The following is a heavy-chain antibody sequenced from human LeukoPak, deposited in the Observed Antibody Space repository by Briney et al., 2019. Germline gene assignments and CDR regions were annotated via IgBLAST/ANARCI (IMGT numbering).Heavy chain of an antibody. Sequence: GEPLTLSCAVSGFPVRSCYMSWVRQAPGKGLEWVSLIYYGGSTNYADSVKGRFTISRDNSKNTLYLQMNSLRAEDTAAYYCAKVGDPYNYGGNYFDYWGQGTLVTVSS. CDR2: IYYGGST. D-gene: IGHD4-23*01. J-gene: IGHJ4*02. V-gene: IGHV3-53*01. CDR3: AKVGDPYNYGGNYFDY. CDR1: GFPVRSCY.